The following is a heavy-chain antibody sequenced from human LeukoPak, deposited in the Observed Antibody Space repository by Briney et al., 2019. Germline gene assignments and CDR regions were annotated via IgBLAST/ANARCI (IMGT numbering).Heavy chain of an antibody. CDR1: GGSISGTYY. D-gene: IGHD3-16*01. J-gene: IGHJ3*01. Sequence: PSETLSLTCTVSGGSISGTYYWRWIRQPPGKGLEWIGYIYYTGTTDSNPSLKSRVTISLGTSKNQFSLNLSSVTAADTAVYYCARRWVYDKRAFDAWGQGTMVTVSS. CDR3: ARRWVYDKRAFDA. CDR2: IYYTGTT. V-gene: IGHV4-59*08.